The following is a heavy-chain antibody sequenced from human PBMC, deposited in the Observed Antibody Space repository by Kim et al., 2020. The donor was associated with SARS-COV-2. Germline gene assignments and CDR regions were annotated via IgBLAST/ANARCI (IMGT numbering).Heavy chain of an antibody. CDR2: ISGSGGST. J-gene: IGHJ5*02. CDR1: GFTFSSYA. Sequence: GGSLRLSCAVSGFTFSSYAMSWVRQAPGKGLEWVSAISGSGGSTYYADSVKGRFTISRDNSKNTLYLQMNSLRAEDTAVYYCAKDAYYYGSGSSHNWFDPWGQGTLVTVSS. V-gene: IGHV3-23*01. CDR3: AKDAYYYGSGSSHNWFDP. D-gene: IGHD3-10*01.